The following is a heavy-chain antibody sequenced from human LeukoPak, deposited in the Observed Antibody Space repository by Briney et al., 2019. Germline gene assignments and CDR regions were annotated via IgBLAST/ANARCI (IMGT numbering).Heavy chain of an antibody. CDR2: ISSDGTNA. J-gene: IGHJ4*02. CDR1: GFTFSTYW. Sequence: GGSLRLSCAASGFTFSTYWMHWVRQVPGKGLVWVSRISSDGTNANYADSVKGRFTISRDNAKNTLCLQMNSLRTEDTAVYYCAGCSGGVCYWGQGTLVTVSS. V-gene: IGHV3-74*01. D-gene: IGHD2-15*01. CDR3: AGCSGGVCY.